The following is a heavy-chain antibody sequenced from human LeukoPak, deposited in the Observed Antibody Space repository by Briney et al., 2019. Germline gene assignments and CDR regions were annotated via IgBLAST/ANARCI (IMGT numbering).Heavy chain of an antibody. CDR2: ISSSSSTI. V-gene: IGHV3-48*01. Sequence: GGSLRLSCAASGFTFSSYSMNWVRQAPGKGLEWVSYISSSSSTIYYADSVKGRFTISRDNAKNSLYLQMNSLRAEDTAVYYCAREPTTVTTDASFDYWGQGTLVTVSS. CDR1: GFTFSSYS. D-gene: IGHD4-17*01. J-gene: IGHJ4*02. CDR3: AREPTTVTTDASFDY.